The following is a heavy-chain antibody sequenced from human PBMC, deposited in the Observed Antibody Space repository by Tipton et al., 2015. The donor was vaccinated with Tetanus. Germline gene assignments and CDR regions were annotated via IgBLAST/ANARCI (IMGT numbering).Heavy chain of an antibody. J-gene: IGHJ1*01. D-gene: IGHD3-16*01. CDR2: VWYDGTRK. CDR3: ARERFVEGVGPLGC. CDR1: GFTFSTHG. V-gene: IGHV3-33*01. Sequence: SQRLSCAASGFTFSTHGMHWVRQAPGKGLERVALVWYDGTRKYYTESVEGRFTISRDNSKNTLYLQMDSLGVEDTTAYYCARERFVEGVGPLGCRGQGALVTVAS.